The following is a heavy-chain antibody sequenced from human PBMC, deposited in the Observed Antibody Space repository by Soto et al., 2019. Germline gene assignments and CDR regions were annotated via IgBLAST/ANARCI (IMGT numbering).Heavy chain of an antibody. Sequence: EVQLVESGGGLVQPGGSLRLSCAASGFTFSSYNMHWVRQTTGKGLEWVSDIGNAGDTYSPDSMKGRFTISKENAKNSSYLKISSRGAGDTAVYYGATATYGGYYDYGGRGTLVTVAS. D-gene: IGHD5-12*01. CDR3: ATATYGGYYDY. J-gene: IGHJ4*02. V-gene: IGHV3-13*01. CDR2: IGNAGDT. CDR1: GFTFSSYN.